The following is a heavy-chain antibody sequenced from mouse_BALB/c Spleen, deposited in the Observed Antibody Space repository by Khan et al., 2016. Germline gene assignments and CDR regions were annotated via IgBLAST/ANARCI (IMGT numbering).Heavy chain of an antibody. CDR1: GYTFTSYW. V-gene: IGHV1-87*01. CDR2: IYPGDGDT. J-gene: IGHJ2*01. CDR3: ASYYGSSYDYFDY. Sequence: VQLQESGAELARPGASVKLSCKASGYTFTSYWMQWVKQRPGQGLEWIGAIYPGDGDTRYTQKFKGNATLTADKSSSTAYMQLSSLASEDSAVYYSASYYGSSYDYFDYWGQGTTLTVSS. D-gene: IGHD1-1*01.